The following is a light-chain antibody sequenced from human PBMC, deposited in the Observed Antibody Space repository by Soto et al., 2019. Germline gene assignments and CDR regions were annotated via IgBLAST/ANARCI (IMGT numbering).Light chain of an antibody. Sequence: EIVMTQSPATLSVSPGERATLSCRASQSVSSNLAWYQQKPGQAPRLLIYGASTRATGIPARFSGSWSGTEFTLTISSMQSEDFAVYYCQQYNNWPFTFGPGTKVDI. CDR2: GAS. J-gene: IGKJ3*01. CDR3: QQYNNWPFT. V-gene: IGKV3-15*01. CDR1: QSVSSN.